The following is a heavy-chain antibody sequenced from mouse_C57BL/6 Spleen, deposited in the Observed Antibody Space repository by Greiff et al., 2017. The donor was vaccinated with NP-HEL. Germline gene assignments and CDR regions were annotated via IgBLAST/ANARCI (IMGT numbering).Heavy chain of an antibody. CDR2: IDPEDGET. J-gene: IGHJ2*01. CDR3: AARGTTVAYYFDY. Sequence: VRLKQSGAELVKPGASVKLSCTASGFNIKDYYMHWVKQRTEQGLEWIGRIDPEDGETKYAPKFQGKATITADTSSNTAYLQLSSLTSEDTAVYYCAARGTTVAYYFDYWGQGTTLTVSS. CDR1: GFNIKDYY. D-gene: IGHD1-1*01. V-gene: IGHV14-2*01.